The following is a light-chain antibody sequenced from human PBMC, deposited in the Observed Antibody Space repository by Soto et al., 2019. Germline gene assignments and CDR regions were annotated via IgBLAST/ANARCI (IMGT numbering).Light chain of an antibody. J-gene: IGKJ1*01. CDR1: QSISSW. CDR2: DAS. V-gene: IGKV1-5*01. CDR3: QQYNSYSLT. Sequence: DIQMTQSPSTLSASVGDRVTITCRASQSISSWLAWYQQKPGKAPKLLIYDASSLESGVPSRFSGSGSGTEFTLTISSLQPDDFATYYCQQYNSYSLTFGQGTXVDIK.